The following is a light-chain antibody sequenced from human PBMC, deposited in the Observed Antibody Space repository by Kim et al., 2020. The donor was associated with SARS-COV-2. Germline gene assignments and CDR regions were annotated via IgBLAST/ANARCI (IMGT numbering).Light chain of an antibody. CDR2: DND. J-gene: IGLJ2*01. Sequence: GKKVTSSCSGSSSNNANNHLSWYQQLPGTAPKLLIYDNDKRPSGIPDRFSGSKSGTSATLGITGLQTGDEADYHCGTWDNSLSAVVFGGGTQLTVL. CDR3: GTWDNSLSAVV. CDR1: SSNNANNH. V-gene: IGLV1-51*01.